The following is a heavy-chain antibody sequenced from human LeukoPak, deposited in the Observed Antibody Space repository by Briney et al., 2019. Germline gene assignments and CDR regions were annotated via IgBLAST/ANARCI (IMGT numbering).Heavy chain of an antibody. D-gene: IGHD6-19*01. CDR2: SNSDGSST. CDR1: GFTLSSYW. J-gene: IGHJ4*02. V-gene: IGHV3-74*01. Sequence: PGGSLRLSCAGSGFTLSSYWMHWVRQAPGKGLVWVSRSNSDGSSTSYADSVKGRFTISRDNAKNTLYLQMNRLRVEDTAMYYCARDRNSSAWTGTLNYWGQGALVAVSS. CDR3: ARDRNSSAWTGTLNY.